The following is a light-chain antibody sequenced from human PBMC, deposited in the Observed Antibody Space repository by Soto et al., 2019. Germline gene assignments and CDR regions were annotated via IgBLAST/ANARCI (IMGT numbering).Light chain of an antibody. V-gene: IGKV3-20*01. Sequence: EIVFTPSPVPLSLSPGERATPSCSASQSVSSSYLAWYQQKSGQAPRLLIFGASSRATGIPDRFSGSGSGTDFTLTISRLEPEDFAVYCCQQFDGSLWKFGPGTKVDIK. CDR3: QQFDGSLWK. J-gene: IGKJ1*01. CDR1: QSVSSSY. CDR2: GAS.